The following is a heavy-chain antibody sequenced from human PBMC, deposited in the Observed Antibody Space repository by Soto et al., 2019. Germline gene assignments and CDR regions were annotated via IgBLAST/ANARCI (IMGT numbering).Heavy chain of an antibody. Sequence: RASVKVSCKASGGTFSSYAISWVRQAPGQGLEWMGGIIPIFGAANYAQKFQGRVTITADESTSTAYMELSSLRSEDTAVYYCARAPCSSTSCYTYYYYYGMDVWGQGTTVTVSS. V-gene: IGHV1-69*13. CDR3: ARAPCSSTSCYTYYYYYGMDV. D-gene: IGHD2-2*02. CDR2: IIPIFGAA. CDR1: GGTFSSYA. J-gene: IGHJ6*02.